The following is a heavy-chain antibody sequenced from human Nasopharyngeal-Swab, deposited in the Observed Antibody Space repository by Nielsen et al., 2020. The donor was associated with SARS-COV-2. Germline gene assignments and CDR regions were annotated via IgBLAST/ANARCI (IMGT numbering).Heavy chain of an antibody. V-gene: IGHV4-30-4*01. J-gene: IGHJ4*02. Sequence: WIRQPPGKGLEWIGYIYYSGSTYYNPSLKSRVTISVDTSKNQFSLKLSSVTAADTAVYYCARAAVWVGAAPSAVWGYFDYWGQGTLVTVSS. CDR3: ARAAVWVGAAPSAVWGYFDY. CDR2: IYYSGST. D-gene: IGHD2-15*01.